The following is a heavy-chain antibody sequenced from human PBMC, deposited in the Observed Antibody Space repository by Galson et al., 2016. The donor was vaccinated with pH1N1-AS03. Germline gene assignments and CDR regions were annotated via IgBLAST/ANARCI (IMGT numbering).Heavy chain of an antibody. CDR1: GFTFSDYY. J-gene: IGHJ4*02. Sequence: SLRLSCAASGFTFSDYYMSWIRQAPGKGLEWISCITSSGGSGPTIYYADSVKGRFTISKDSPKNSVYPHMNGLRADDTAVYYCARDGGYSSGWIDFWGQGTLVSVSS. V-gene: IGHV3-11*04. CDR2: ITSSGGSGPTI. CDR3: ARDGGYSSGWIDF. D-gene: IGHD3-22*01.